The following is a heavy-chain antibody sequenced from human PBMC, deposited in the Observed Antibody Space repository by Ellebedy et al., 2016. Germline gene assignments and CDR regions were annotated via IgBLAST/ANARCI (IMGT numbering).Heavy chain of an antibody. CDR3: ARDLSGHGAFDI. D-gene: IGHD2-15*01. V-gene: IGHV3-74*01. Sequence: GESLKISCAASGLDFSSLWMHWVRQAPGKGLVWVSHVKTDGITTTYADSVKGRFTISRDNAKKTLYLHMNSLRAEDTAVYYCARDLSGHGAFDIWGRGTMVTVSS. CDR2: VKTDGITT. CDR1: GLDFSSLW. J-gene: IGHJ3*02.